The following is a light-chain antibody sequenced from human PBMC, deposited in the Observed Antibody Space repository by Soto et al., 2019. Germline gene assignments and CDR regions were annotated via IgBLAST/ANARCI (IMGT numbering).Light chain of an antibody. Sequence: EIVLTQSPGTLSLSPGERATLSCRASQSVSSSYLAWYQQKPGQAPRLLIYGASSRATGIPDRFSGSGSGTDYSLTISRLEPEDFAVYYCPQYGSSSCTFGQGTKVEIK. CDR3: PQYGSSSCT. CDR2: GAS. J-gene: IGKJ1*01. V-gene: IGKV3-20*01. CDR1: QSVSSSY.